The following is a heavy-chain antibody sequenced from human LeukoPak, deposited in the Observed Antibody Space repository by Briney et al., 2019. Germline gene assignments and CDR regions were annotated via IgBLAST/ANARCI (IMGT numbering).Heavy chain of an antibody. Sequence: ASVKVSCKASGYTFTSYYMHWVRQAPGQGLEWMGWINPDSGGTNYAQKFQGRVTVTRDTSISTAYMELSRLRSDDTAVYYCARVELRSSGYYRLDYWGQGTLVTVSS. CDR2: INPDSGGT. D-gene: IGHD3-22*01. CDR3: ARVELRSSGYYRLDY. J-gene: IGHJ4*02. CDR1: GYTFTSYY. V-gene: IGHV1-2*02.